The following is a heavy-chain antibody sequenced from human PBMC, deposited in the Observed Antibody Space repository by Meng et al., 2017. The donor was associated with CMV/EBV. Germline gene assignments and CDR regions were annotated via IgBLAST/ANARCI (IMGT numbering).Heavy chain of an antibody. D-gene: IGHD1-26*01. J-gene: IGHJ4*02. V-gene: IGHV1-8*01. CDR1: GYTFTSYD. Sequence: ASVKVSCKASGYTFTSYDINWVRQATGQGLEWMGWMNPNSGNTGYAQKFQGRVTMTRNTSISTAYMELSSLRSEDTAVHYCARPRMGATYFDYWGQGTLVTVSS. CDR3: ARPRMGATYFDY. CDR2: MNPNSGNT.